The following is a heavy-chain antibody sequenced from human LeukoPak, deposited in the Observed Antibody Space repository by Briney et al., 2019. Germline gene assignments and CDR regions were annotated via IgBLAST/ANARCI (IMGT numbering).Heavy chain of an antibody. J-gene: IGHJ6*04. CDR1: GGSISSYY. CDR3: ARTPPYCSGGSCYPVIYYYGMDV. Sequence: SETLSLTCTVSGGSISSYYWSWIRQPPGKGLEWIGYIYCSGSTNYNPSLKSRVTISVDTSKNQFSLKLSSVTAADTAVYYCARTPPYCSGGSCYPVIYYYGMDVWGKGTTVTVSS. CDR2: IYCSGST. V-gene: IGHV4-59*01. D-gene: IGHD2-15*01.